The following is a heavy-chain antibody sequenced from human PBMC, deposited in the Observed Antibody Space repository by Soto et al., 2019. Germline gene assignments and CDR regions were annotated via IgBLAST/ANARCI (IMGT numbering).Heavy chain of an antibody. V-gene: IGHV3-66*01. CDR2: IYSGGST. D-gene: IGHD3-3*01. CDR3: ARSNPSSGRSGHRANDY. Sequence: GGSLRLSCAASGFTVSSKYMSWVRQAPGRGLECVSLIYSGGSTSYADSVKGRFTISRDNSKNTLYLQMNSLRDEDTAVYYCARSNPSSGRSGHRANDYRGQGTLVIVSS. J-gene: IGHJ4*02. CDR1: GFTVSSKY.